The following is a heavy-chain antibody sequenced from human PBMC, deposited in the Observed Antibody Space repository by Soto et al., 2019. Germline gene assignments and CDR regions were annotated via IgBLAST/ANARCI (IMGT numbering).Heavy chain of an antibody. Sequence: GGSLRLSCAASGFTFSSYDMHWVRQATGKGLEWVSAIGTAGDTYYPGSVKGRFTISRENAKNSLYLQMNSLRAGDTAVYYCARTRPPIQNYYGMDVWGQGTTVTVSS. CDR3: ARTRPPIQNYYGMDV. V-gene: IGHV3-13*01. CDR1: GFTFSSYD. D-gene: IGHD6-6*01. CDR2: IGTAGDT. J-gene: IGHJ6*02.